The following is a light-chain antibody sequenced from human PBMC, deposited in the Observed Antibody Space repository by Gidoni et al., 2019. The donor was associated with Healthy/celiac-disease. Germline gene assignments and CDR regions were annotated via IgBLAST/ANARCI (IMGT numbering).Light chain of an antibody. J-gene: IGKJ1*01. CDR3: QQYGSSPCT. Sequence: DIVLTQSPGTLSVSPGERATLSCRASQSVSSSFLAWYQQKPGQAPRLLIYGASSRATGIPDRFSGSGSGTDFILTISRLEPEDFGVYYCQQYGSSPCTFGQGTKVEIK. CDR2: GAS. CDR1: QSVSSSF. V-gene: IGKV3-20*01.